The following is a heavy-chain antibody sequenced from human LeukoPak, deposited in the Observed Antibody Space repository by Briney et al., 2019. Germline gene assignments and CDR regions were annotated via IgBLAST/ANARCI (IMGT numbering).Heavy chain of an antibody. CDR2: INPSGGST. CDR3: ARDRPIYDFWSGLGMDV. J-gene: IGHJ6*02. Sequence: ASVKVSCKASGYTFTSYGISWVRQAPGQGLEWMGIINPSGGSTSYAQKFQGRVTVTRDTSTSTVYMELSSLRSEDTAVYYCARDRPIYDFWSGLGMDVWGQGTTVTVSS. V-gene: IGHV1-46*01. D-gene: IGHD3-3*01. CDR1: GYTFTSYG.